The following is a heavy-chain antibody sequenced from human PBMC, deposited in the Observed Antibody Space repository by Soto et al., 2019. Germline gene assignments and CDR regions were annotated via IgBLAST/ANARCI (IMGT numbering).Heavy chain of an antibody. J-gene: IGHJ6*02. CDR2: IYPGDSDT. V-gene: IGHV5-51*01. CDR1: GYSFTSYW. D-gene: IGHD5-12*01. Sequence: GESLKISCKGSGYSFTSYWIGWVRQMPGKGLEWMGIIYPGDSDTRYSPSFQGQVTISADKSISTAYLQWSSLKASDTAMYYCARHVSSGYDYRYYYYGMDVWGQGTTVSVSS. CDR3: ARHVSSGYDYRYYYYGMDV.